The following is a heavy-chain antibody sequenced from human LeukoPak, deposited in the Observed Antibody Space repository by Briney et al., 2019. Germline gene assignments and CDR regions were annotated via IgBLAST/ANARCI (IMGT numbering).Heavy chain of an antibody. J-gene: IGHJ6*02. V-gene: IGHV3-30*03. CDR3: NGMDV. CDR1: GFTFSNAW. CDR2: ISYDGSNK. Sequence: LPGGSLRLSCAASGFTFSNAWMSWVRQAPGKGLEWVAVISYDGSNKYYADSVKGRFTISRDNSKNTLYLQMNSLRAEDTAVYYCNGMDVWGQGTTVTVSS.